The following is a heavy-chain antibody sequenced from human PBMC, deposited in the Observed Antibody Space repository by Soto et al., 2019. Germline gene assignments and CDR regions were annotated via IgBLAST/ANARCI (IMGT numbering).Heavy chain of an antibody. CDR3: ARDSGSSGMDV. Sequence: QVQLQESGPGLVKPSQTLSLTCTVSGGSISSCDCSWTWVRQHPGKGLEWIGYIYDSGDTYYNPSLKSRLIISSDTSKNQFSLRLSSVTAADTAVYYCARDSGSSGMDVWGQGTTVTVSS. CDR1: GGSISSCDCS. V-gene: IGHV4-31*03. J-gene: IGHJ6*02. D-gene: IGHD3-10*01. CDR2: IYDSGDT.